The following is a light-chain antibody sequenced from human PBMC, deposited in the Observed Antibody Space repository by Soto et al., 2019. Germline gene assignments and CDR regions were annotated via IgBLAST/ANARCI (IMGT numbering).Light chain of an antibody. Sequence: QSALTQPPSASGSPGQSVTISCTGTSSDVGGYNYVSWYQQLPGKAPKPMIYEVSKRPSGVPDRFSGSKSGNTAYLTVSGLQAEDEADYYCSSYAGSILFGGGTKLTVL. V-gene: IGLV2-8*01. CDR3: SSYAGSIL. J-gene: IGLJ2*01. CDR1: SSDVGGYNY. CDR2: EVS.